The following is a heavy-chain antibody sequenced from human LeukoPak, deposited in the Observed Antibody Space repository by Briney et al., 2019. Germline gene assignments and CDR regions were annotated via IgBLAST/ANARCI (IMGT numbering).Heavy chain of an antibody. CDR2: IYTSGST. D-gene: IGHD3-10*01. J-gene: IGHJ5*02. Sequence: SETLSLTCTVSGGSISSGSYYWSWIRQPAGKGLEWIGRIYTSGSTNYNPSLKSRVTISVDTSKNQFSLKLSSVTAADTAVYYCASMYYGSGAYNWFDPWGQGTLVTVSS. V-gene: IGHV4-61*02. CDR1: GGSISSGSYY. CDR3: ASMYYGSGAYNWFDP.